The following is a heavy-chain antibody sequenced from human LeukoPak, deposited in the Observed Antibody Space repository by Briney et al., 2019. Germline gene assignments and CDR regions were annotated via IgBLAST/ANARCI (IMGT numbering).Heavy chain of an antibody. J-gene: IGHJ6*03. V-gene: IGHV1-69-2*01. Sequence: GDTRKTAWNAAGHTSSNHYMDWARQAPGKGLEWIGPVASRRRQTRYAENFHGRVIITADASTNTAYMELSSLRSEDTAVYYCATDRIDYGSGRRCYMDVWGKGTTVTVSS. CDR2: VASRRRQT. CDR1: GHTSSNHY. CDR3: ATDRIDYGSGRRCYMDV. D-gene: IGHD3-10*01.